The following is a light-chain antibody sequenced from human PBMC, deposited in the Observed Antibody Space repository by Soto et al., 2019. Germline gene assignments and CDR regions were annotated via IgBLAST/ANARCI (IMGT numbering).Light chain of an antibody. CDR3: QQRSNWPPTWT. Sequence: EIVLTQSPATLSLSPGERATLSCRACQSVSNSLAWFQQKPGQAPRLLIYDASNRATGIPARFSGSGSGTDFTLTISSLEPEDFAVYYCQQRSNWPPTWTLGQGTKVDIK. CDR1: QSVSNS. J-gene: IGKJ1*01. V-gene: IGKV3-11*01. CDR2: DAS.